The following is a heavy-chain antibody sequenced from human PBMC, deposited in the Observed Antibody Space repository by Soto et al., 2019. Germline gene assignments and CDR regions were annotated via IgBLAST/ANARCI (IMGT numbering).Heavy chain of an antibody. CDR2: IFSSGST. D-gene: IGHD5-12*01. CDR1: GGSINTFY. J-gene: IGHJ4*02. CDR3: AREGSYSAYNFAHGIQLWSFDF. Sequence: QVRLQESGPGLLKPSETLSLTCTVSGGSINTFYWSWVRQPAGKGLEWIGRIFSSGSTSFNPSLASRVAMSVDTSKNPFSLNLCSVTAADMAVYYCAREGSYSAYNFAHGIQLWSFDFWGQGALVTVSS. V-gene: IGHV4-4*07.